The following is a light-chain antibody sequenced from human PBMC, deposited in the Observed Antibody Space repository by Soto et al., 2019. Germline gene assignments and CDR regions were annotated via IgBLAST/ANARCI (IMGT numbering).Light chain of an antibody. V-gene: IGKV4-1*01. J-gene: IGKJ1*01. CDR2: WAS. CDR1: QTILSSSNNKNY. Sequence: DIVMTQSPDSLAVSLGERATINCRSSQTILSSSNNKNYLAWYQQKLGQPPRLLIYWASTRESGVPDRFSGSGSGKDFTLTISRLQAEDVAIYYCQQYYSIPWTFGQGTKVEI. CDR3: QQYYSIPWT.